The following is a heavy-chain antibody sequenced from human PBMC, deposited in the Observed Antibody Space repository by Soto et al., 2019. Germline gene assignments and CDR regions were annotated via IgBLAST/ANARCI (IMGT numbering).Heavy chain of an antibody. J-gene: IGHJ5*02. V-gene: IGHV1-24*01. CDR2: FDPEDGET. CDR3: ATLGFLADNYCSGGSCYLNWFDP. Sequence: ASVKVSCKVSGYTLTELSMHWVRQAPGKGLEWMGGFDPEDGETIYAQKFQGRVTMTEDTSTDTAYMELSSLRSEDTAVYYCATLGFLADNYCSGGSCYLNWFDPWGQGTLVTVSS. D-gene: IGHD2-15*01. CDR1: GYTLTELS.